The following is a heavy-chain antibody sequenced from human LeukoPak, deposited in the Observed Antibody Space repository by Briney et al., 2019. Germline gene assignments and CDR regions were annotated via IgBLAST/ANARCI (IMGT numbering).Heavy chain of an antibody. D-gene: IGHD5-24*01. Sequence: SETLSLTCAVSGYSISSGYYWGWIRQPPGKGLEWIGYFYYSGSTNYNPSLKSRVTISVDTSKNQFSLNLSSVTAADTAVYYCARGDGYNYVRAFDYWGQGTLVTVSS. V-gene: IGHV4-61*01. CDR2: FYYSGST. CDR1: GYSISSGYY. CDR3: ARGDGYNYVRAFDY. J-gene: IGHJ4*02.